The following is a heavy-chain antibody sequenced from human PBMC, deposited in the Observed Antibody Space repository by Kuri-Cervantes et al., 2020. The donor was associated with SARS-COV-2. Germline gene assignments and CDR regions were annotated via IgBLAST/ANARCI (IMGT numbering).Heavy chain of an antibody. CDR1: GCTFSGSA. CDR2: IRSKANSYAT. J-gene: IGHJ4*02. V-gene: IGHV3-73*01. Sequence: GGSLRLSCAASGCTFSGSAMHWVRQASGKGLEWVVRIRSKANSYATAYAASVKGRFTISRDESKITVYLKMNSLKTEDTAVYYCTGWLLSYCGGDCYSVEAYLSQGTLVTVSS. CDR3: TGWLLSYCGGDCYSVEAY. D-gene: IGHD2-21*01.